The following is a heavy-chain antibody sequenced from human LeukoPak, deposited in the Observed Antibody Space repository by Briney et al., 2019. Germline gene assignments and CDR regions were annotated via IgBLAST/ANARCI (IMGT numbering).Heavy chain of an antibody. CDR3: ASHADTNWFDP. CDR2: INHSGST. J-gene: IGHJ5*02. Sequence: SETLSLNCAVYGGSFSGYYWSWIRQPPGKGLEWIGEINHSGSTNYNPSLKSRVTISVDTSKNQFSLKLSSVTAADTAVYYCASHADTNWFDPWGQGTLVTVSS. CDR1: GGSFSGYY. D-gene: IGHD1-26*01. V-gene: IGHV4-34*01.